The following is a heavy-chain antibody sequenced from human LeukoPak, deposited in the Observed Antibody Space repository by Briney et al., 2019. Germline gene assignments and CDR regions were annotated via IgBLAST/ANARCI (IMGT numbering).Heavy chain of an antibody. V-gene: IGHV4-61*02. CDR3: AMRLVGPGAFGI. Sequence: SETLSLTCTVSGGSISSNTYFYNWIRQPAGKGLEWVGRIYSSGRTDYNTSLQSRVTISVDTSKNQFSLKLTSVTAAAMAVYYCAMRLVGPGAFGIWGQGTMVTVSS. J-gene: IGHJ3*02. D-gene: IGHD2-8*02. CDR1: GGSISSNTYF. CDR2: IYSSGRT.